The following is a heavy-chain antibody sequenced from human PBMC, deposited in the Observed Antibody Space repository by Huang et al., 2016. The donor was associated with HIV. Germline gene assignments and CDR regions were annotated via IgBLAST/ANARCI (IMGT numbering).Heavy chain of an antibody. J-gene: IGHJ4*02. CDR2: ITGRGSSS. D-gene: IGHD6-13*01. CDR1: GFTFSIYS. CDR3: AKADSGAADGSLVDY. Sequence: EVQLLESGGGLVQPGGSLRLSCSASGFTFSIYSMSWVRQAPGKGLEWVSSITGRGSSSYYADSVKGRFTISRDNSKNTLYLQMNSLRAEDTAIYYCAKADSGAADGSLVDYWGQGTLVTVSS. V-gene: IGHV3-23*01.